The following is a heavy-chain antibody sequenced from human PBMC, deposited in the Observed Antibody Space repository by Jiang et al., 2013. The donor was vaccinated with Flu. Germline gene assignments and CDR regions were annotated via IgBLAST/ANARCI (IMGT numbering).Heavy chain of an antibody. CDR2: INHSGST. J-gene: IGHJ4*02. D-gene: IGHD1-7*01. V-gene: IGHV4-34*01. CDR1: GGSFSGYY. CDR3: ARVGGWNYVRDY. Sequence: LLKPSETLSLTCAVYGGSFSGYYWSWIRQPPGKGLEWIGEINHSGSTNYNPSLKSRVTISVDTSKNQFSLKLSSVTAADTAVYYCARVGGWNYVRDYWGQGTLVTVSS.